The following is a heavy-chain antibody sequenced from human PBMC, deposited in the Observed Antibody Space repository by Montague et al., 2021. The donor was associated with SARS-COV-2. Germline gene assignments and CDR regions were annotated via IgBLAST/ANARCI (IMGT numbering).Heavy chain of an antibody. V-gene: IGHV4-61*02. CDR2: IYSSGNT. CDR3: ARGIRVFGSESGYEMYFHYMDV. CDR1: GGSISSGDYY. Sequence: TLSLTCTVSGGSISSGDYYWTWIRQPAGKGLEWIGRIYSSGNTYYNPSLKSRVTISVDTSKNQFSLKLNSVTAADRAVYYCARGIRVFGSESGYEMYFHYMDVWGQGTTVTVSS. J-gene: IGHJ6*03. D-gene: IGHD5-12*01.